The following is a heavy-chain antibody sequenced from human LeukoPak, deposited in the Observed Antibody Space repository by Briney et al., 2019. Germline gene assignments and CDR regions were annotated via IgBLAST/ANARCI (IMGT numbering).Heavy chain of an antibody. CDR3: ARDQRTTYYYDSSGYTFFDY. J-gene: IGHJ4*02. CDR2: IIPIFGTA. Sequence: SVKVSCKASGGTFSSYAISWVRQAPGQGLEWMGGIIPIFGTANYAQKFQGRVTITADESTSTAYMELSSLRSEDTAVYYCARDQRTTYYYDSSGYTFFDYWGQGTLVTVSS. CDR1: GGTFSSYA. D-gene: IGHD3-22*01. V-gene: IGHV1-69*01.